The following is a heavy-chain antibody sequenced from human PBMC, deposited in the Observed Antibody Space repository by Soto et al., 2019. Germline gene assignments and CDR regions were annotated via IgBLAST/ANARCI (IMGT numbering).Heavy chain of an antibody. D-gene: IGHD2-8*01. CDR1: GFTFSSYG. J-gene: IGHJ5*02. Sequence: PGGSLRLSCAASGFTFSSYGMHWVRQSPGKGLEWVAVISYDGSNKYYADSGKGRFTISRDNSKNTLYLQMNSLRAEDTAVYYCAKAHLDLMAAQGGETTFYPWAQGSLAPFS. CDR2: ISYDGSNK. CDR3: AKAHLDLMAAQGGETTFYP. V-gene: IGHV3-30*18.